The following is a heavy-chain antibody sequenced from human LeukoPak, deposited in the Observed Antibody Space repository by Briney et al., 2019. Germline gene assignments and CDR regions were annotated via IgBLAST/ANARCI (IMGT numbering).Heavy chain of an antibody. CDR1: GFTFSSYA. CDR3: ARVSASTGDGIAVAGTFDY. J-gene: IGHJ4*02. CDR2: ISSNGGST. V-gene: IGHV3-64*01. Sequence: GGSLRLSCAASGFTFSSYAMHWVRQAPGKGLEYVSAISSNGGSTYYANSVKGRFTISRDNSKNTLYLQMGSLRAEDMAVYYCARVSASTGDGIAVAGTFDYWGQGTLVTVSS. D-gene: IGHD6-19*01.